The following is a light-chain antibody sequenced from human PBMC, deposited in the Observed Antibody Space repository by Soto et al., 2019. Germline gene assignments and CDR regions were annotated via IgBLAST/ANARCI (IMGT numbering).Light chain of an antibody. Sequence: VLTQSPGTLSLSPGESATLSFRASQTVSITYLTWYQQKPGQAPRLIIFGASKRATGIPDRFSGSGSGRDFTLTISGLEPEDFAAYYCQQYGSSPLISFGQGTRLEIK. CDR1: QTVSITY. CDR3: QQYGSSPLIS. V-gene: IGKV3-20*01. J-gene: IGKJ5*01. CDR2: GAS.